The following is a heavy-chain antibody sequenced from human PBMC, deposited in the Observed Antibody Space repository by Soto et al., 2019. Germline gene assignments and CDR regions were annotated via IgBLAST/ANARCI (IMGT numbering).Heavy chain of an antibody. CDR1: GGSISSYY. CDR2: IYYSGST. CDR3: ARRYGCCFEY. J-gene: IGHJ4*02. D-gene: IGHD5-18*01. Sequence: SETLSLTCTVSGGSISSYYWSWIRQPPGKGLEWIGYIYYSGSTNYNPSLKSRVTISVDTSKNQFSLKLSSVTAADTAVYYCARRYGCCFEYWGQGTLVTVSS. V-gene: IGHV4-59*08.